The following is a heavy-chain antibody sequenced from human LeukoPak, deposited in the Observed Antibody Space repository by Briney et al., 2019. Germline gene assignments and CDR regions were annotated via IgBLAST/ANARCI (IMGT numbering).Heavy chain of an antibody. CDR2: ISSSSSTI. CDR1: GFTFSSYE. V-gene: IGHV3-48*03. Sequence: GGSLRLSCAASGFTFSSYEMNWVRQAPGKGLEWVSYISSSSSTIYYADSVKGRFTISRDNAKNSLYLQMNSLRAEDTAVYYCARYTAMAFDYWGQGTLVTVSS. D-gene: IGHD5-18*01. CDR3: ARYTAMAFDY. J-gene: IGHJ4*02.